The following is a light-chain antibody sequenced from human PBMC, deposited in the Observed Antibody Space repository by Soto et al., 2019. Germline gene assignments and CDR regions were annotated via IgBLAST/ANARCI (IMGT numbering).Light chain of an antibody. V-gene: IGKV1-5*03. J-gene: IGKJ2*01. CDR3: HQYNSYPYT. Sequence: DTQMTQSPSTLSASVGDRVTITCRASQNINNWLAWYQQKPGKAPKLLIYKASSLESGVPSRFSGSGSGTEFTLTISNLQPDDFATYYCHQYNSYPYTFGLGTKLEIK. CDR2: KAS. CDR1: QNINNW.